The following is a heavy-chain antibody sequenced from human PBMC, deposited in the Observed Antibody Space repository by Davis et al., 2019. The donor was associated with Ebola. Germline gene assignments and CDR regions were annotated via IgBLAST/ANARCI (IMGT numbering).Heavy chain of an antibody. V-gene: IGHV3-30*02. CDR1: GFIFSSYV. CDR3: ARGSIASY. D-gene: IGHD6-6*01. CDR2: IRSDGINR. J-gene: IGHJ4*02. Sequence: GESLKISCAASGFIFSSYVIHWVRQAPGKGLEWVAFIRSDGINRYYADSVKGRFTISRDNSKNTLYLQMNRLRAEDTAVYYCARGSIASYWGQGTLVTVSS.